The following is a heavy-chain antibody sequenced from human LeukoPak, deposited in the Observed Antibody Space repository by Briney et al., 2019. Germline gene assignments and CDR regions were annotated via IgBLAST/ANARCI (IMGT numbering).Heavy chain of an antibody. Sequence: SETLSLTCTVSGDSISSGVYYSGWIRQPPGKGLEWIVSFYYSGSLYYNPSLKSRVTISVDTSKNQFSLKLSSVSAADTAVYYCARRRDGYNLYYFDYWGQGTLVTVSS. D-gene: IGHD5-24*01. CDR2: FYYSGSL. J-gene: IGHJ4*02. V-gene: IGHV4-39*01. CDR3: ARRRDGYNLYYFDY. CDR1: GDSISSGVYY.